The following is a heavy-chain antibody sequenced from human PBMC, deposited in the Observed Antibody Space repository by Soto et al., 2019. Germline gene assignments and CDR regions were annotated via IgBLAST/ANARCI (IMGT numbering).Heavy chain of an antibody. Sequence: QVQLVQSGAEVKKPGSSVKVSCKASGGTFSSYAISWVRQAPGQGLEWMGGIIPIFGTANYAQKFQGRVTITRDESRSKAYMELRSLRSEDTAVYYCARDECSSTSCYGSGHYYYGMDVWGQGTTVTVSS. CDR2: IIPIFGTA. V-gene: IGHV1-69*01. D-gene: IGHD2-2*01. J-gene: IGHJ6*02. CDR1: GGTFSSYA. CDR3: ARDECSSTSCYGSGHYYYGMDV.